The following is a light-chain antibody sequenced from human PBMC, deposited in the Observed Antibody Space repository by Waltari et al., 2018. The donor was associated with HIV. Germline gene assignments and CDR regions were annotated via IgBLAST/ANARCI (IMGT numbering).Light chain of an antibody. Sequence: QSALTQPRSVSGSPGQSVTISCTGTSSDVGGFTYVSWYQQHPAKAPKLMIYDVTKRPSGVPDRFSGSKSVNTASLTISGLEAEDEADYYCCSYAGSYTLVFGGGTKLTVL. J-gene: IGLJ3*02. CDR2: DVT. V-gene: IGLV2-11*01. CDR1: SSDVGGFTY. CDR3: CSYAGSYTLV.